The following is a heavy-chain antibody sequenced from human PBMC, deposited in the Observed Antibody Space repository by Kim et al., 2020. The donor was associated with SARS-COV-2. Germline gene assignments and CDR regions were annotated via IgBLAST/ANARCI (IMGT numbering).Heavy chain of an antibody. CDR2: ISWNSGSI. CDR1: GFTFDDYA. J-gene: IGHJ3*02. Sequence: GGSLRLSCAASGFTFDDYAMHWVRQAPGKGLEWVSGISWNSGSIGYADSVKGRFTISRDNAKNSRYLQMNSLRAEDTALYYCAKGRRGWPDAFDIWGQGTMVTVSS. V-gene: IGHV3-9*01. D-gene: IGHD6-19*01. CDR3: AKGRRGWPDAFDI.